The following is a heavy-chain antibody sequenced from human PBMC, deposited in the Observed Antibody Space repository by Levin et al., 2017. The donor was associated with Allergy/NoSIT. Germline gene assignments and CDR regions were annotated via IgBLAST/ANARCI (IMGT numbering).Heavy chain of an antibody. CDR2: NHPNSGLT. CDR1: GNIFTAYY. CDR3: ARRLAAARGDAFDI. D-gene: IGHD6-13*01. Sequence: GASVKVSCKASGNIFTAYYIHWMRQAPGQGLEWVGRNHPNSGLTNYAQGLQRRVTMTRDTSISTAYLELSSLRSDDTAVYYCARRLAAARGDAFDIWGQGTLVTVSS. V-gene: IGHV1-2*06. J-gene: IGHJ3*02.